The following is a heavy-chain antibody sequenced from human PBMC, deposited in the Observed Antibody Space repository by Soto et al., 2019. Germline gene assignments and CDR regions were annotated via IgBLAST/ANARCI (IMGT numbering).Heavy chain of an antibody. CDR2: IWYDGSNK. J-gene: IGHJ5*02. CDR1: GFTFSSYA. V-gene: IGHV3-33*08. CDR3: ARDRIVVVPAAPRANWFDP. Sequence: PGGSLRLSCAASGFTFSSYAMSWVRQAPGKGLEWVAVIWYDGSNKYYADSVKGRFTISRDNSKNTLYLQMNSLRAEDTAVYYCARDRIVVVPAAPRANWFDPWGQGTLVTVSS. D-gene: IGHD2-2*01.